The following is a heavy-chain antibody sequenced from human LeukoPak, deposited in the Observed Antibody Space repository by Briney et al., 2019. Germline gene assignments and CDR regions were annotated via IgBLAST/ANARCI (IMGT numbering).Heavy chain of an antibody. CDR2: IYYSGST. Sequence: SETLSLTCTVSGGSISSYYWSWIRQPPGKGLEWIGYIYYSGSTYYNPSLKSRVTISVDTSKNQFSLKLSSVTAADTAVYYCARITIFGVVTYDYWGQGTLVTVSS. CDR3: ARITIFGVVTYDY. CDR1: GGSISSYY. J-gene: IGHJ4*02. D-gene: IGHD3-3*01. V-gene: IGHV4-30-4*08.